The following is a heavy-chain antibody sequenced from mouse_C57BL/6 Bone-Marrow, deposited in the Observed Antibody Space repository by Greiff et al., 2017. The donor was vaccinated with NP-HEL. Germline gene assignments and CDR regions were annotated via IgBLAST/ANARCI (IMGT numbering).Heavy chain of an antibody. J-gene: IGHJ4*01. Sequence: QVQLQQPGAELVKPGASVKMSCKASGYTFTSYWITWVKQRPGQGLEWIGDIYPGSGSTNYNEKFKSKATLTVDTSSSTAYMQLSSLTSEDSAVYYCARKVYSNCEGIVDYWGQGTSVTVSS. V-gene: IGHV1-55*01. D-gene: IGHD2-5*01. CDR1: GYTFTSYW. CDR3: ARKVYSNCEGIVDY. CDR2: IYPGSGST.